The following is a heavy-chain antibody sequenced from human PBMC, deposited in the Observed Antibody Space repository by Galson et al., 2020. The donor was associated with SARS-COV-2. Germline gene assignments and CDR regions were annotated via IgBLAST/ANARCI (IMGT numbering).Heavy chain of an antibody. J-gene: IGHJ6*02. CDR2: IYYSGST. CDR1: GGSISSGGYY. CDR3: AGGVAGTTPKGYYYGMDV. V-gene: IGHV4-31*03. D-gene: IGHD1-7*01. Sequence: SQTLSLTCTVSGGSISSGGYYWSWIRQHPGKGLEWIGYIYYSGSTYYNPSLKSRVTISVDTSKNQFSLKLSSVTAADTAVYYCAGGVAGTTPKGYYYGMDVWGQGTMVTVS.